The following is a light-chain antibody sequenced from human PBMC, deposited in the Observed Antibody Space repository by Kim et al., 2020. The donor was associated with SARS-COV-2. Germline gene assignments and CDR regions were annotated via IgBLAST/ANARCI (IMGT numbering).Light chain of an antibody. CDR3: CSYAGSYTYV. CDR1: SSDVGGYDY. CDR2: DVN. J-gene: IGLJ1*01. V-gene: IGLV2-11*01. Sequence: QSALTQPRSVSGSPGQSVTLSCTGTSSDVGGYDYVSWYQQHPGKAPKFMIYDVNKRPSGVPDRFSGSKSGNTASLTISGLQADDEADYYCCSYAGSYTYVFGTGTKVTVL.